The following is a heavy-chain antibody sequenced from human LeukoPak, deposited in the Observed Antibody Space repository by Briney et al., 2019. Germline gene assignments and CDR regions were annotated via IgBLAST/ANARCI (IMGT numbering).Heavy chain of an antibody. V-gene: IGHV3-21*01. CDR2: INTGSNYI. CDR3: ARVRLQPRTLLDDAFDI. CDR1: GFMFSSYS. Sequence: PGGSLRLSCAASGFMFSSYSLNWVRQAPGKGLEWVASINTGSNYIHYGDSVKGRFTISRDNAKNSLYLQMNSLRAEDTAVYYCARVRLQPRTLLDDAFDIWGQGTMVTVSS. D-gene: IGHD1-14*01. J-gene: IGHJ3*02.